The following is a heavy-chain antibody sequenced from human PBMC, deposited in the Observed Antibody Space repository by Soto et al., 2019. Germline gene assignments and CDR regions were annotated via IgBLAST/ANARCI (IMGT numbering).Heavy chain of an antibody. V-gene: IGHV2-5*02. CDR3: AHSYSSGWYYGPFDY. D-gene: IGHD6-19*01. CDR2: IYWDDDK. J-gene: IGHJ4*02. Sequence: QITLKESGPTLVKPTQTLTLTCTFSGFSLSTSGVGVGWIRQPPGKALEWLALIYWDDDKRYSPSLKRRLTIXXDXSXXQVVLTMTNLDPVATATYYCAHSYSSGWYYGPFDYWGQGTLVTVSS. CDR1: GFSLSTSGVG.